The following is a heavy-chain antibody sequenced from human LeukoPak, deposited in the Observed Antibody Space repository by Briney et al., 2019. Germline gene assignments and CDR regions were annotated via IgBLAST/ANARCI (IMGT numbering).Heavy chain of an antibody. CDR1: GYTFTSYG. CDR3: ARGDYYGSGNVLPG. D-gene: IGHD3-10*01. Sequence: ASVKVSCKASGYTFTSYGISWVRQAPGQGLEWMGWINPDSGGTNYVQKFQGRVTMTRDTSISTAYMELSRLRSDDTAVYYCARGDYYGSGNVLPGWGQGTLVTVSS. V-gene: IGHV1-2*02. CDR2: INPDSGGT. J-gene: IGHJ4*02.